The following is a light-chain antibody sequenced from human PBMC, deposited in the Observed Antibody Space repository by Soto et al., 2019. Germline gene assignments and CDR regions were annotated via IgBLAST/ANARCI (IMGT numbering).Light chain of an antibody. V-gene: IGKV3-11*01. CDR2: KTS. CDR1: ETVAGY. Sequence: DIELTQSPATLSLSPGDRATISCRASETVAGYLAWYQQKPGRPARLLIYKTSTRIIGVPDRFTGSGSGTDVTLIISSREPEDDFAYYCQQRCRWPSNAFGQGTQVEIK. J-gene: IGKJ1*01. CDR3: QQRCRWPSNA.